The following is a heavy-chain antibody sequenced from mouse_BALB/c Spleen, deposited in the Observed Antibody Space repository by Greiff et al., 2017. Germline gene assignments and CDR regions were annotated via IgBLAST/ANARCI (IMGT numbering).Heavy chain of an antibody. Sequence: EVMLVESGPGLVKPSQSLSLTCTVTGYSITSDYAWNWIRQFPGNKLEWMGYISYSGSTSYNPSLKSRISITRDTSKNQFFLQLNSVTTEDTATYYCASPHYYGYVGYAMDYWGQGTSVTVSS. D-gene: IGHD1-2*01. CDR1: GYSITSDYA. J-gene: IGHJ4*01. V-gene: IGHV3-2*02. CDR2: ISYSGST. CDR3: ASPHYYGYVGYAMDY.